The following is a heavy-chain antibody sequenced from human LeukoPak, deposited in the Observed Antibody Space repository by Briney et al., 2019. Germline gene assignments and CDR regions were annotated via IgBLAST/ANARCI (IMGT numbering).Heavy chain of an antibody. CDR1: GFPFSTYG. J-gene: IGHJ4*02. CDR2: ISSSGSTI. CDR3: ARDVVGATPQFDY. V-gene: IGHV3-48*04. D-gene: IGHD1-26*01. Sequence: TGGSLRLSCAASGFPFSTYGVSWVRQAPGKGLEWVSYISSSGSTIYYADSVKGRFTISRDNAKNSLYLQMNSLRAEDTAVYYCARDVVGATPQFDYWGQGTLVTVSS.